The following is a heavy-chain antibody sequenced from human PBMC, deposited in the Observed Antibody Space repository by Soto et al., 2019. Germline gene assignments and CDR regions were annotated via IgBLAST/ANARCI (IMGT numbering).Heavy chain of an antibody. Sequence: GGSLRLSCAASGFTFSSYAMSWVRQAPGKGLEWVSAISGSGGSTYYADSVKGRFTISRDNSKNTLYLQMNSLRAEDTAVYYCAKSRSPHLKTWPDYWGQGTLVTVSS. J-gene: IGHJ4*02. CDR3: AKSRSPHLKTWPDY. CDR2: ISGSGGST. CDR1: GFTFSSYA. V-gene: IGHV3-23*01.